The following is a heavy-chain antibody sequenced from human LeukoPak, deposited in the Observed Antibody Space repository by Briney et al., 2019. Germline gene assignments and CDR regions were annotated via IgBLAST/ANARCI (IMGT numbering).Heavy chain of an antibody. CDR1: GFTFSSYG. V-gene: IGHV3-30*02. J-gene: IGHJ4*02. CDR3: AKERSRGGDCLDY. Sequence: GGSLRLSCAASGFTFSSYGMHWVRQAPGKGLEWVAFIRYDGSNKYYADSVKGRFTIFRDNSKNTLYLQMNSLRAEETAVYYCAKERSRGGDCLDYWGQGTLVTVSS. CDR2: IRYDGSNK. D-gene: IGHD2-21*02.